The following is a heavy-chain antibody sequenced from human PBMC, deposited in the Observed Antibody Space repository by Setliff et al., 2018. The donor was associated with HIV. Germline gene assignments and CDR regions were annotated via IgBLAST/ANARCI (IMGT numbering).Heavy chain of an antibody. Sequence: PSETLSLTCTVYGGSISSHYWSWVRQTPGKGLEWIGSISYSGSTYYNLSLKSRVTISVDTSKNQFSLKLTSVTAADTAVYYCARGGTSSNCFGHWGQGTLVTVSS. CDR2: ISYSGST. CDR1: GGSISSHY. D-gene: IGHD2-2*01. J-gene: IGHJ5*02. V-gene: IGHV4-59*11. CDR3: ARGGTSSNCFGH.